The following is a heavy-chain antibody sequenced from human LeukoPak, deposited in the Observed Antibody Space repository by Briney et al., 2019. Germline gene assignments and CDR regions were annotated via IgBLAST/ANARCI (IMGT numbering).Heavy chain of an antibody. CDR1: GFTFSSYW. J-gene: IGHJ4*02. Sequence: GGSLRLSCAASGFTFSSYWMSWVRQAPGRGLEWVANIKQDGSEKYYVDSVKGRFTISRDNAKNSLYLQMNSLRAEDTAVYYCASSDYVWGSSPLDYWGQGTLVTVSS. D-gene: IGHD3-16*01. CDR3: ASSDYVWGSSPLDY. CDR2: IKQDGSEK. V-gene: IGHV3-7*05.